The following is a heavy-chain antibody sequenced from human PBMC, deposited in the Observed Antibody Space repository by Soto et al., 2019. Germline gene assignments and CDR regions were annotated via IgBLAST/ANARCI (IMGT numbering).Heavy chain of an antibody. CDR3: ASRYLY. Sequence: PSETLSLTCTVSGDPISNGDYYWSWIRQPPGRGLEWIGYIDSSGSTYYNPSLKSRLTMSVDMSKNQFSLRLTSVTAADTAVYYCASRYLYWGQGLLVTVSS. J-gene: IGHJ4*02. CDR2: IDSSGST. D-gene: IGHD3-16*02. CDR1: GDPISNGDYY. V-gene: IGHV4-30-4*01.